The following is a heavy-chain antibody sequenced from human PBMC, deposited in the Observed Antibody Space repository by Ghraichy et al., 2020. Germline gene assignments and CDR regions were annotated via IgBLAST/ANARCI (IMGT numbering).Heavy chain of an antibody. Sequence: GESLNIYCAASGFTFSTYWMHWVRQAPGKGLVWVSRLTADGSSTVYADSVKGRFTISRDNAKNTLYLQMNSLRAEDTAVYYCASSPVTTYGTALDYWGQGTLVTVSS. V-gene: IGHV3-74*01. CDR2: LTADGSST. CDR1: GFTFSTYW. J-gene: IGHJ4*02. CDR3: ASSPVTTYGTALDY. D-gene: IGHD4-17*01.